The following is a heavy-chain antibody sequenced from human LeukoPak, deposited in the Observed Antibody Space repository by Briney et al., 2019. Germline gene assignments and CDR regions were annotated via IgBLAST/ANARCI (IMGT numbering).Heavy chain of an antibody. CDR3: TTDVWDSSVEFDY. V-gene: IGHV3-15*07. D-gene: IGHD3-22*01. Sequence: GGSLRLSRAASGFTFSNAWMNWVRQAPGKGLEWVGRIKSKTDGGTTDYAAPVKGRFTISRDDSKNTLYLQMNSLKTEDTAVYYCTTDVWDSSVEFDYWGQGTLVTVSS. J-gene: IGHJ4*02. CDR1: GFTFSNAW. CDR2: IKSKTDGGTT.